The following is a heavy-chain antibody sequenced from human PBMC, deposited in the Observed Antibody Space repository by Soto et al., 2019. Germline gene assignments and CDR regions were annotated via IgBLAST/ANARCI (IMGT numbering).Heavy chain of an antibody. J-gene: IGHJ4*02. Sequence: SVKVSCQASVCTFSSYAISWVRQAPGQGLEWMGGIIPIFGTANYAQKFQGRVTITADKSTSTAYMELSRLRSEDTAVYYCARVGVYAEYYYFDYWGQGTLVTVSS. V-gene: IGHV1-69*06. CDR1: VCTFSSYA. CDR2: IIPIFGTA. D-gene: IGHD2-8*02. CDR3: ARVGVYAEYYYFDY.